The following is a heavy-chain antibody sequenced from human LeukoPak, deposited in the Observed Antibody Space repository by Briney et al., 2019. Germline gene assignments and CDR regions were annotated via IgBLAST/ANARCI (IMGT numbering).Heavy chain of an antibody. V-gene: IGHV3-48*04. Sequence: GGSLRLSCAASGFTFSSYSMNWVRQAPGKGLEWVSYISSSSSTIYYADSVKGRFTISRDNAKNSLYLQMNSLRAEDTAVYYCARASYYHYYYYYYMDVWGKGTTVTVSS. CDR3: ARASYYHYYYYYYMDV. CDR1: GFTFSSYS. CDR2: ISSSSSTI. D-gene: IGHD1-26*01. J-gene: IGHJ6*03.